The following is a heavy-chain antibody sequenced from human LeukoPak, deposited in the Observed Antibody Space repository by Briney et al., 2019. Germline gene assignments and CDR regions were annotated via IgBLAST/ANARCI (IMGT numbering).Heavy chain of an antibody. CDR1: GFTFSSYT. V-gene: IGHV3-21*01. D-gene: IGHD5-12*01. CDR3: ARAGRGYDDAFDI. Sequence: PGGSLRLSCAASGFTFSSYTMNWVRQAPGNGLGWVSFISSSSSYIYYAHSVKGLFTISRDNAKNSLFLQMNSLRAEDTTVYYCARAGRGYDDAFDIWGQGTMVTVSS. J-gene: IGHJ3*02. CDR2: ISSSSSYI.